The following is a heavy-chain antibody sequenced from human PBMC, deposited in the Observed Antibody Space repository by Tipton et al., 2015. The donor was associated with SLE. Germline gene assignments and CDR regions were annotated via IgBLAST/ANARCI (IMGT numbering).Heavy chain of an antibody. J-gene: IGHJ4*02. CDR1: GVSIRTHY. CDR2: INHSGST. V-gene: IGHV4-34*01. CDR3: ARAREGSSWYTPFDY. Sequence: TLSLTCSVSGVSIRTHYWSWIRQSPGKGLEWIGEINHSGSTNYNPSLKSRVTISVDTSKNQFSLKLSSVTAADTAVYYCARAREGSSWYTPFDYWGQGTLVTVSS. D-gene: IGHD6-13*01.